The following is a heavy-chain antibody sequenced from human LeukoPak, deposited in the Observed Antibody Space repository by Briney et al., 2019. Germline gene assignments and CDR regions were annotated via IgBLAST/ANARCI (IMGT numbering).Heavy chain of an antibody. CDR2: ISWNSGSI. CDR1: GFTFDDYA. J-gene: IGHJ4*02. Sequence: GRSLRLSCAASGFTFDDYATHWVRQAPGKGLEWVSGISWNSGSIDYADSVKGRFTISRDNAKNSLYLQMNSLRAEDTALYYCAHGGSGNFDYWGQGTLVTVSS. D-gene: IGHD3-10*01. V-gene: IGHV3-9*01. CDR3: AHGGSGNFDY.